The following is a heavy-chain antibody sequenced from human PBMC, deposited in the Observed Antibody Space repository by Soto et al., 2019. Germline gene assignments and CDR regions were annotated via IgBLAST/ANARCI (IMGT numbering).Heavy chain of an antibody. CDR3: ARVHAQDMVKP. V-gene: IGHV1-18*01. D-gene: IGHD2-15*01. J-gene: IGHJ5*01. Sequence: ASVKVSCKASGYTFPSFGIIWVRQAPGQGLEWMGWLSAYNGNTNYAQKLQGRVTMTTDTSTSTAYMELRSLRSDDTAVYYCARVHAQDMVKPWGQGTLVTFSS. CDR1: GYTFPSFG. CDR2: LSAYNGNT.